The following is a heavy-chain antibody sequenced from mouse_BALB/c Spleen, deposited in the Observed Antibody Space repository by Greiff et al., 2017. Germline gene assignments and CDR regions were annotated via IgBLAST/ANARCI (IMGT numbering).Heavy chain of an antibody. J-gene: IGHJ2*01. V-gene: IGHV1S22*01. CDR3: TRRGTPDVDY. D-gene: IGHD2-14*01. CDR2: IYPGSGST. Sequence: LQQPGSELVRPGASVKLSCKASGYTFTSSWMHWVKQRPGQGLEWIGNIYPGSGSTNYDEKFKSKATLTVDTSSSTAYMQLSSLTSEDSAVYYCTRRGTPDVDYWGQGTTLTVAS. CDR1: GYTFTSSW.